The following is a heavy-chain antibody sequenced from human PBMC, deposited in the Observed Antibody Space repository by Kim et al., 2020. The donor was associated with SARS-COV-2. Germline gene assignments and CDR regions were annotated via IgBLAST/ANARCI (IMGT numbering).Heavy chain of an antibody. CDR2: INTNTGNP. J-gene: IGHJ4*02. V-gene: IGHV7-4-1*02. Sequence: ASVKVSCKASGYTFTDYGMNWVRQAPGQGPEWMGWINTNTGNPTYAQGFTGRFVFSLDISVSTAYLHISSLKAEDTAVYYCAIINGYRDNYWGQGTLVTVSS. D-gene: IGHD6-13*01. CDR3: AIINGYRDNY. CDR1: GYTFTDYG.